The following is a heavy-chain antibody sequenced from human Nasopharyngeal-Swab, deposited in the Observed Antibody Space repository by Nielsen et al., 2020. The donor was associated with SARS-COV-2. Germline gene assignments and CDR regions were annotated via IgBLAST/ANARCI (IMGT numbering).Heavy chain of an antibody. CDR1: GFTFSSYG. CDR2: ISYDGSNK. Sequence: GESLKISCAASGFTFSSYGMHWVRQAPGKGLEWVAVISYDGSNKYYADSVKGRFTISRDNSKNTLYLQMNSLRAEDTAVYYCAREGTTYYYDSSGYPKGFQHWGQGTLVTVSS. V-gene: IGHV3-30*19. J-gene: IGHJ1*01. D-gene: IGHD3-22*01. CDR3: AREGTTYYYDSSGYPKGFQH.